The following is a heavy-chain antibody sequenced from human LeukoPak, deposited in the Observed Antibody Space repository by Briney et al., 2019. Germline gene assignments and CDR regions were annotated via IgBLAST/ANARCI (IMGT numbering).Heavy chain of an antibody. D-gene: IGHD3-22*01. J-gene: IGHJ6*02. CDR3: ARGITMIVGHEGMDV. Sequence: GASVKVSCKASGYTFTSYGISWVRQAPGQGLEWMGWISAYNGNTNHAQKLQGRVTMTTDTSTSTAYMELRSLRSDDTAVYYCARGITMIVGHEGMDVWGQGTTVTVSS. CDR1: GYTFTSYG. CDR2: ISAYNGNT. V-gene: IGHV1-18*01.